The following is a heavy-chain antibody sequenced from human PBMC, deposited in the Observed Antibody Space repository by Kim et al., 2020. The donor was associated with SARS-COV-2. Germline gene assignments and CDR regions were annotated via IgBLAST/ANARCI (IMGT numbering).Heavy chain of an antibody. V-gene: IGHV3-74*01. J-gene: IGHJ4*02. CDR3: ERDPGGLDY. Sequence: GGSLRLSCVVSGFTFSNHWMHWVRQAPGKGRAYVSHLNTDGSATYYADSVKGRFTISRDNTKNTLYLQMNSLRAEDTALYYCERDPGGLDYWGQGTLVSVSS. CDR1: GFTFSNHW. CDR2: LNTDGSAT.